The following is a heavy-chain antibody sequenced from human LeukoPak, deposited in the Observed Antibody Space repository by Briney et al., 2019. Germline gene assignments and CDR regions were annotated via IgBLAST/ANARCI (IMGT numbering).Heavy chain of an antibody. J-gene: IGHJ4*02. CDR2: FDPEDGET. CDR1: GYTLTELS. CDR3: TTGTSTFIAAPGRY. V-gene: IGHV1-24*01. Sequence: ASVKVSCKVSGYTLTELSMHWVRQAPGKGLEWMGGFDPEDGETIYAQKFQGGVTMTEDTSTDTAYMELSSLRSEDTAVYYCTTGTSTFIAAPGRYWGQGTLVIVSS. D-gene: IGHD6-13*01.